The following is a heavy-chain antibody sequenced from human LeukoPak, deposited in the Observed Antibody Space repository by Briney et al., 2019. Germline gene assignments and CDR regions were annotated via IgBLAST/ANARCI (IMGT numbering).Heavy chain of an antibody. CDR1: GFTFSSHG. Sequence: GGSLRLSCAASGFTFSSHGMHWVRQAPGKGLEWVAFIRYDGSNKYYADSVKGRFTISRDNSKNTLYLQMNSLRAEDTAVYYCAKAQPHGSGLTSWGQGTLVTVSS. V-gene: IGHV3-30*02. CDR3: AKAQPHGSGLTS. CDR2: IRYDGSNK. J-gene: IGHJ5*02. D-gene: IGHD6-19*01.